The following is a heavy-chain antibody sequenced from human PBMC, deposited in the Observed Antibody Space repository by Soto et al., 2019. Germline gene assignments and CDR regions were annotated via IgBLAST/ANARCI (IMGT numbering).Heavy chain of an antibody. J-gene: IGHJ6*02. Sequence: KNLSLTCSVSGGSISIYYWSWIRQSPWKELEWIGCVHYSGSTDYNPSVKSRITINPDPSKNQFFLQLNSVTPEDTAIYYCARGLNYLASGSPSYGMDVWGQGTTVTVSS. CDR3: ARGLNYLASGSPSYGMDV. CDR1: GGSISIYY. CDR2: VHYSGST. V-gene: IGHV4-59*12. D-gene: IGHD3-10*01.